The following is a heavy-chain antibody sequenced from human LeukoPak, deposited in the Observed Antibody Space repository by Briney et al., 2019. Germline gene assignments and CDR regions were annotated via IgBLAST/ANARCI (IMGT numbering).Heavy chain of an antibody. CDR1: GFTFDDYA. D-gene: IGHD3-10*01. J-gene: IGHJ4*02. V-gene: IGHV3-9*01. Sequence: QPGRSLRLSCAASGFTFDDYAMHWVRQAPGKGLEWVSGISWNSGSIGYADSVKGRFTISRDNAKNSLYLQMNSLRAEDTALYYCAKDRAMVRGVIHDYWGQGTLVTVSS. CDR3: AKDRAMVRGVIHDY. CDR2: ISWNSGSI.